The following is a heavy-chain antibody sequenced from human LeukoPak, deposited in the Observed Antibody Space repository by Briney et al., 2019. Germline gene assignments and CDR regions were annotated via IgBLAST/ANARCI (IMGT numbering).Heavy chain of an antibody. CDR3: ASYSVAGNGGSDY. J-gene: IGHJ4*02. CDR2: IIPIFGTA. D-gene: IGHD6-19*01. Sequence: GASVKVSCKASGGTFSSYAISWVRQAPGQGLEWMGGIIPIFGTANYAQKFQGRVTITADKSTSTAYMELSSLRSEDTAVYYCASYSVAGNGGSDYWGQGTLVTVSS. CDR1: GGTFSSYA. V-gene: IGHV1-69*06.